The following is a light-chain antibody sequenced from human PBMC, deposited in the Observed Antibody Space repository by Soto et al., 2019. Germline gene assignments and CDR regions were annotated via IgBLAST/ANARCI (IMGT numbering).Light chain of an antibody. CDR2: EVS. Sequence: ALTQPASVSGSPGQSITISCTGTNSDVGGYNYVSWYQQYPGKAPKLMIYEVSNRPSGVSNRFSGSKSGNTASLTISGLQAEDEADYYCSSYTSSILVFGGGTKLTVL. CDR1: NSDVGGYNY. CDR3: SSYTSSILV. J-gene: IGLJ3*02. V-gene: IGLV2-14*01.